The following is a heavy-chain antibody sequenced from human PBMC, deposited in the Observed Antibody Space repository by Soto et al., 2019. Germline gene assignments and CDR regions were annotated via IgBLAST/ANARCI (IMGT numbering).Heavy chain of an antibody. D-gene: IGHD3-22*01. Sequence: QVQLVQSGAEVKKPGASVKVSCKASGYTFTSYGISWVRQAPGQGLEGMGWISAYNGNTNYAPKLQGRVTMTTDTSTSTAQMELRRLRSDDTGVYYCARILYYDSSGYYEGAFDIWGQGTMVTVSS. V-gene: IGHV1-18*01. J-gene: IGHJ3*02. CDR1: GYTFTSYG. CDR2: ISAYNGNT. CDR3: ARILYYDSSGYYEGAFDI.